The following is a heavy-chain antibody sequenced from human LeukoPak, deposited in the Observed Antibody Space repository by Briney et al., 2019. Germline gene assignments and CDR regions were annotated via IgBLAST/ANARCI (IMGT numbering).Heavy chain of an antibody. Sequence: SETLSLTCTVSGGSISSNYWSWIRQAPGKGLEWIGYIYYSGSTNYNPSLKSRVTISVDTSKNQFSLKLSSVTAADTAVYYCAREGTGWYYFDFWGQGTLVTVSS. CDR3: AREGTGWYYFDF. CDR2: IYYSGST. D-gene: IGHD6-19*01. CDR1: GGSISSNY. V-gene: IGHV4-59*01. J-gene: IGHJ4*02.